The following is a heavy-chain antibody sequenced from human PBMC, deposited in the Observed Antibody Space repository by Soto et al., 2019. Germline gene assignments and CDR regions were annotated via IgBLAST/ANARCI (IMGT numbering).Heavy chain of an antibody. CDR3: KSIAARSVSEDFDY. V-gene: IGHV3-23*01. Sequence: EVQLLESGGGLVQPGGSLRLSCAASGFTFSSYAMRWVRQAPGKGLEWVSAISGSGGTTYYADSVKGRFTISRDNSKNTLYLQMSSLRAEDTAVYYCKSIAARSVSEDFDYWGQGALVTVSS. J-gene: IGHJ4*02. CDR2: ISGSGGTT. CDR1: GFTFSSYA. D-gene: IGHD6-6*01.